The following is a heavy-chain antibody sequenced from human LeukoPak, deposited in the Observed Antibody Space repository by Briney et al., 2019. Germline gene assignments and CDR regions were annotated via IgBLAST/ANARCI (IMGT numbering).Heavy chain of an antibody. V-gene: IGHV3-48*01. D-gene: IGHD5-12*01. Sequence: GGSLRLSCAASGFTLSSYSMNWVRQAPGKGLEWVSYISSGSSTTYYADSVKGRFTISRDNAKNSLYLQMNSLRAEDTAVYYCARKYSGYEMYYFDYWGQGTLVTVSS. CDR1: GFTLSSYS. CDR3: ARKYSGYEMYYFDY. CDR2: ISSGSSTT. J-gene: IGHJ4*02.